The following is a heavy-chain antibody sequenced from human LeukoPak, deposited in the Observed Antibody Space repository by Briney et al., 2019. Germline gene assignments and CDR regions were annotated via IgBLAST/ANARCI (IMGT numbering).Heavy chain of an antibody. CDR2: ISSSSSYI. D-gene: IGHD4-23*01. Sequence: PGGSLRLSCAASGFTFSSYSMNWVRQAPGKGLEWVSSISSSSSYIYYADSVKGRFTISRDNAKNSPYLQMNSLRAEDTAVYYCAREVTPGLYNWFDPWGQGTLVTVSS. CDR3: AREVTPGLYNWFDP. J-gene: IGHJ5*02. CDR1: GFTFSSYS. V-gene: IGHV3-21*01.